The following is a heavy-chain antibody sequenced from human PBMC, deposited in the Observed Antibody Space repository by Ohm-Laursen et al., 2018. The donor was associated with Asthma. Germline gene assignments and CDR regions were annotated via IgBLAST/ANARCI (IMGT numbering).Heavy chain of an antibody. D-gene: IGHD1-26*01. CDR2: IKPDGTEN. CDR1: GFPFNTSW. V-gene: IGHV3-7*02. Sequence: SLRLSCAASGFPFNTSWMAWVRQVPGKGLEWVANIKPDGTENAYLDSVRGRFTTSRDNARNSVYLQMNSLRAEDTALYYCARIGPEWELPGREYSLHHWGEGTLVTVSS. CDR3: ARIGPEWELPGREYSLHH. J-gene: IGHJ1*01.